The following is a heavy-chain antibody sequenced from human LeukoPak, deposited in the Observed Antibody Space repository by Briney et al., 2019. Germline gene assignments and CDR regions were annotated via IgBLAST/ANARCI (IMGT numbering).Heavy chain of an antibody. Sequence: MSSETLSLTCTVSGGSISSGSYYWSWIRQPAGKGLEWIGRIYTSGSTNYNPSLKSRVTISVDTSKNQFSLKLSSVTAADTAVYYCARAPLLHSSGAFMDVWGKGTTVTISS. V-gene: IGHV4-61*02. CDR2: IYTSGST. D-gene: IGHD3-22*01. CDR3: ARAPLLHSSGAFMDV. J-gene: IGHJ6*03. CDR1: GGSISSGSYY.